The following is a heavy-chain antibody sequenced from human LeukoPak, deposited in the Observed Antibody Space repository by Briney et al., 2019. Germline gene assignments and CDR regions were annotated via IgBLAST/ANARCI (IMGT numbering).Heavy chain of an antibody. Sequence: PGGSLRLSCAASGFTFSSYAMHWVRQAPGKGLEWVAVISYDGSNKYYADSVKGRFTISRDNCKNTLYLQMNSLRAEDTAVYYCARADPPYYDFWSGYLNWFDPWGQGTLVTVSS. J-gene: IGHJ5*02. CDR2: ISYDGSNK. V-gene: IGHV3-30*01. CDR3: ARADPPYYDFWSGYLNWFDP. CDR1: GFTFSSYA. D-gene: IGHD3-3*01.